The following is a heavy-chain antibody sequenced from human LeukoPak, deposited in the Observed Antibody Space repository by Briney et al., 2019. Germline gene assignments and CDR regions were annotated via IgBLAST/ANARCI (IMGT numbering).Heavy chain of an antibody. Sequence: GGSLRLSCVASGFTFSSYAMTWVRQAPGKGLEWVSAISSSAGSTYYADSVRGRFTVFRDNSRDALYLQMYSLRAEDTAVYYCARDLGYCTNGVCHTRFDYWGQGTLVAVSS. CDR3: ARDLGYCTNGVCHTRFDY. CDR2: ISSSAGST. CDR1: GFTFSSYA. V-gene: IGHV3-23*01. J-gene: IGHJ4*02. D-gene: IGHD2-8*01.